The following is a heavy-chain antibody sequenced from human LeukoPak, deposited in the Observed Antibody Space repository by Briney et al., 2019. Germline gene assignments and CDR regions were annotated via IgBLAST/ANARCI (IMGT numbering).Heavy chain of an antibody. D-gene: IGHD4-17*01. J-gene: IGHJ5*02. V-gene: IGHV4-4*07. CDR2: IFTSGIT. CDR1: GDSLNGYY. CDR3: ARVDGDYGKGFDP. Sequence: SEPLSLTCTLSGDSLNGYYWGWLRQPAGEGLEWLGRIFTSGITKYSPSLSSRVTMSIDTSKNQFTLRLSSVTAADSAVDCCARVDGDYGKGFDPWGQGTLVTVSS.